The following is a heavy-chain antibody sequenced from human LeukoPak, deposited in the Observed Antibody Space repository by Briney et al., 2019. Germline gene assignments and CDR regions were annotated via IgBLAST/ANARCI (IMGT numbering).Heavy chain of an antibody. V-gene: IGHV3-30*04. J-gene: IGHJ1*01. CDR1: VFIFNNYA. D-gene: IGHD1-26*01. CDR2: ISFDGSKI. CDR3: GTGGRPLGEFRENSRP. Sequence: PGRSLRLSCAASVFIFNNYALYWVRQAPGKGLEWVAVISFDGSKIYYSDSVNGRFTISRDNSKNTLYLQMNSLRAEDTSLYRVGTGGRPLGEFRENSRPWGQGPLVIVSS.